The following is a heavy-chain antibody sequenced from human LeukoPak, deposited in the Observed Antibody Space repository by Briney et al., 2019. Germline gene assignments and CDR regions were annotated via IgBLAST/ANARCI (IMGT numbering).Heavy chain of an antibody. D-gene: IGHD2-8*02. V-gene: IGHV4-38-2*02. CDR1: GFSISGGYY. J-gene: IGHJ4*02. Sequence: PSETLSLTCTVSGFSISGGYYWGWIRQPPGKGLEWIGSIFHSGTTYYNPSLKSRVTISVDTSKNQFSLKLNSVTAADTAVYYCARVASVLYGISPFDYWGQGTLVSVSA. CDR3: ARVASVLYGISPFDY. CDR2: IFHSGTT.